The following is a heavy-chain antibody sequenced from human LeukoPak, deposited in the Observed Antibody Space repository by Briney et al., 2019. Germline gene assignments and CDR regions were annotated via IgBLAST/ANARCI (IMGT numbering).Heavy chain of an antibody. CDR1: GGSFSGYY. D-gene: IGHD3-16*02. V-gene: IGHV4-34*01. CDR3: ARGGHDYVWGSYRYFDY. J-gene: IGHJ4*02. Sequence: PSETLSLTCAVYGGSFSGYYWSWIRQPPGKGLEWIGEINHSGSTNYNPSLKSRVTISVDTSKNQFSLKLSSVTAADTAVYYCARGGHDYVWGSYRYFDYWGQGTLVTVSS. CDR2: INHSGST.